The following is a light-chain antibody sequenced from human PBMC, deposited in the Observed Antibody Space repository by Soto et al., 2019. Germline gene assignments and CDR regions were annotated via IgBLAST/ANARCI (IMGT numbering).Light chain of an antibody. CDR3: QKYNIAPRT. J-gene: IGKJ1*01. CDR2: AAS. Sequence: IHVSQSPSSLSASIGDRVTITCRASQGISNYLAWYQQKPGKVPKLLIYAASTLQSGVPSRFSGSGSGTDFTLTISSLQPEDVATYYCQKYNIAPRTFGQGTKVDIK. V-gene: IGKV1-27*01. CDR1: QGISNY.